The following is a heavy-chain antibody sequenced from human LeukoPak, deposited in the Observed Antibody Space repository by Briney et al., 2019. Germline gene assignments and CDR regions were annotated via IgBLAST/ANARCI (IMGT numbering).Heavy chain of an antibody. CDR3: SRLGIAAEASDY. Sequence: PGGSLRLSCAASGFTFSGSAMHWVRQASGKGLEWVGRIRTKTNNYATEYATSVKGRFTISRDDSRNTAYLQMDSLKTEDTAVYYCSRLGIAAEASDYWGQGTLVTVSS. J-gene: IGHJ4*02. CDR2: IRTKTNNYAT. CDR1: GFTFSGSA. V-gene: IGHV3-73*01. D-gene: IGHD6-13*01.